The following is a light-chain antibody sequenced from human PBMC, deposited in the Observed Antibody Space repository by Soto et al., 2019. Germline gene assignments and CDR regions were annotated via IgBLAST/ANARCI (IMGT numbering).Light chain of an antibody. Sequence: QSALTQPPSASGSPGQSVTISCAGTSSDVGAYNYVSWYQQHPGKAPKLMIYEVTKRPSGVPDRFSGSKSGNTASLTVSGLQVEDAADYYCSSHAGSKVVFVGGTKVTVL. CDR1: SSDVGAYNY. CDR3: SSHAGSKVV. V-gene: IGLV2-8*01. CDR2: EVT. J-gene: IGLJ2*01.